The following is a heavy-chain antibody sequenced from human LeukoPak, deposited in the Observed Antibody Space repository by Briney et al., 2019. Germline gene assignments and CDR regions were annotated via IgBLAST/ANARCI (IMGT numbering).Heavy chain of an antibody. CDR3: ARSGSRSSYFDY. D-gene: IGHD1-26*01. J-gene: IGHJ4*02. Sequence: GGSLRLSCAASGFTFSSYSMNWVRQAPGKGLEWVSSISSSSSYIYYADSVKGRFTISRDNAKNSLYLQMNSLRAEDTAVYYCARSGSRSSYFDYWGQGTLVTVSS. CDR1: GFTFSSYS. CDR2: ISSSSSYI. V-gene: IGHV3-21*01.